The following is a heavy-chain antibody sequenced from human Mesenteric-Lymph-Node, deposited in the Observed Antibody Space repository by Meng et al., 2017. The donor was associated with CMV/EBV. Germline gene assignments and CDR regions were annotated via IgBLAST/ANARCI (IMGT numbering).Heavy chain of an antibody. Sequence: SETLSLTCTVFGGSISSTSYYWGWIRQPPGKGLEWIGSIFYSGSPYYNPSLNSRVTISVDTSKNQFSLKLSSVTAADTAVYYCARDRPEPNNWFDPWGQGTLVTVSS. CDR3: ARDRPEPNNWFDP. J-gene: IGHJ5*02. CDR2: IFYSGSP. V-gene: IGHV4-39*07. D-gene: IGHD1-14*01. CDR1: GGSISSTSYY.